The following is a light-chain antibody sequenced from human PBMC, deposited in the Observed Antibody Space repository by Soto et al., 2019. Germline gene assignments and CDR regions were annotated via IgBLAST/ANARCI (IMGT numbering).Light chain of an antibody. CDR3: QQRSNWPWT. CDR2: DTS. V-gene: IGKV3-11*01. J-gene: IGKJ1*01. Sequence: IVLTQSPATLSLSPGERATLSCRASQSVSTYLAWYQQKPGRAPRLLIFDTSNRATGIPARFSGSGSATDFTLTISSLEPEDFAVYYCQQRSNWPWTFGQGTKVEIK. CDR1: QSVSTY.